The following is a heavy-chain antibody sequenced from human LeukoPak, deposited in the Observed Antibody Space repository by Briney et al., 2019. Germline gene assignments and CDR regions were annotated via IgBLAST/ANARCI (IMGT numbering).Heavy chain of an antibody. CDR3: ARASVDILATPKGPFDY. D-gene: IGHD5-12*01. J-gene: IGHJ4*02. CDR1: GYTFTSYA. Sequence: ASVKVSCKASGYTFTSYAMHWVRQAPGQRLEWMGWINAGNGNTKYSQKFQGRVTITRDTSASTAYMELSSLRSEDTAVYYCARASVDILATPKGPFDYWGQGTLVTVSS. V-gene: IGHV1-3*01. CDR2: INAGNGNT.